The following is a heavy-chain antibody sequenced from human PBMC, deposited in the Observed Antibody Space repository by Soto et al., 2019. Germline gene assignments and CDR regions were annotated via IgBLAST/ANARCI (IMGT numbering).Heavy chain of an antibody. Sequence: QVQLVESGGGVVQPGRSLRLSCAASGFSISRSAIHWVRQAPGKGLEWVAVIAYDGSNRWYADSAKGRFTISRDNSKNTVYLQMSSPRGEDTAVYYCARDLQAGTDNVNWFAPWGQGTLVTVSS. D-gene: IGHD1-1*01. J-gene: IGHJ5*02. CDR3: ARDLQAGTDNVNWFAP. CDR2: IAYDGSNR. CDR1: GFSISRSA. V-gene: IGHV3-30*04.